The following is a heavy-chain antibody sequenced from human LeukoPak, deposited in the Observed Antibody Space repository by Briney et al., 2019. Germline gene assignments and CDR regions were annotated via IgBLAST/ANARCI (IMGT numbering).Heavy chain of an antibody. D-gene: IGHD6-13*01. Sequence: SETLSLTCTVSGGSISSSSYYWGWIRQPPGKGLEWIGSIYYSGSTYYNPSLKSRVTISVDTSKNQFSLKLSSVTAADTAVYYCARRIIWRAAAAGTNDYWGQGTLVTVSS. CDR2: IYYSGST. CDR3: ARRIIWRAAAAGTNDY. V-gene: IGHV4-39*07. J-gene: IGHJ4*02. CDR1: GGSISSSSYY.